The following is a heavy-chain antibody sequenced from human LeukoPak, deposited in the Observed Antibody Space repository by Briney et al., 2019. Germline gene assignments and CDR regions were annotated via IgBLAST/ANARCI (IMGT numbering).Heavy chain of an antibody. CDR1: GGSVSSYY. CDR2: IYYSEST. V-gene: IGHV4-59*02. J-gene: IGHJ6*03. D-gene: IGHD3-10*01. CDR3: ARATKVRGTYYYYYYYMDV. Sequence: SETLSLTCTVSGGSVSSYYWSWIRQPPGKGLEWIGYIYYSESTNYNPSLKSRVTISVDTSKNQFPLKLSSVTAADTAVYYCARATKVRGTYYYYYYYMDVWGKGTTVTISS.